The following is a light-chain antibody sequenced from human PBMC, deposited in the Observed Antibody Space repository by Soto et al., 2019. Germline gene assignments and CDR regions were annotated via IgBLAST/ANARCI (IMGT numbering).Light chain of an antibody. CDR1: QSISSSF. J-gene: IGKJ4*01. V-gene: IGKV3-20*01. CDR2: GAS. CDR3: QQDGTSPELT. Sequence: EIVLTQSPGTLSLSPGESATLSCRASQSISSSFLAWYQQKPGQAPRLLIYGASSRATGIPDRFSGSGSGTDFTLTISRLEPEDFAVYYCQQDGTSPELTFGGGTKVE.